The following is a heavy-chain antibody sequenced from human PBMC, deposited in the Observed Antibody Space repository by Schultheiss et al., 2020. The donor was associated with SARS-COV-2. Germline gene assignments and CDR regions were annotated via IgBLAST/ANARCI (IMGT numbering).Heavy chain of an antibody. J-gene: IGHJ4*02. CDR3: ARAVSGYDYSRFDY. D-gene: IGHD5-12*01. V-gene: IGHV4-34*01. CDR2: IYHSGST. CDR1: GGSFSGYY. Sequence: SETLSLTCAVYGGSFSGYYWSWIRQPPGKGLEWIGEIYHSGSTNYNPSLKSRVTISVDRSKNQFSLKLSSVTAADTAVYYCARAVSGYDYSRFDYWGQGTLVTVSS.